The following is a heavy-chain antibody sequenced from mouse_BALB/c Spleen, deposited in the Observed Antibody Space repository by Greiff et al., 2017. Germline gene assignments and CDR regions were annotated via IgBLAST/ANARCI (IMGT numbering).Heavy chain of an antibody. CDR3: ARRYGYDYFDY. V-gene: IGHV5-9-3*01. Sequence: EVQRVESGGGLVKPGGSLKLSCAASGFTFSSYAMSWVRQTPEKRLEWVATISSGGSYTYYPDSVKGRFTISRDNAKNTLYLQMSSLRSEDTAMYYCARRYGYDYFDYWGQGTTLTVSS. D-gene: IGHD2-2*01. CDR2: ISSGGSYT. J-gene: IGHJ2*01. CDR1: GFTFSSYA.